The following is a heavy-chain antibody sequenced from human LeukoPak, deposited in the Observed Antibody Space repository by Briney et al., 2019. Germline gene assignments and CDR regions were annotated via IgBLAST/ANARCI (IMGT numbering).Heavy chain of an antibody. V-gene: IGHV4-4*08. Sequence: SETLSLTCTVSGGSISSYYWSWIRQPPGKGLEWIGYIYTSGSTNYNPSLKSRVTISVDTSKNQFSLQVSSVTAADTAVYYCARHGFQLGSYYFDYWGQGTLVTVSS. J-gene: IGHJ4*02. CDR1: GGSISSYY. CDR2: IYTSGST. D-gene: IGHD7-27*01. CDR3: ARHGFQLGSYYFDY.